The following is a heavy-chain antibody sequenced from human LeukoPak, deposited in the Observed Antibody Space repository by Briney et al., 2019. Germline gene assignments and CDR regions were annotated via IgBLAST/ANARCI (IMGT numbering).Heavy chain of an antibody. V-gene: IGHV3-7*05. CDR2: IKEDGSHK. CDR1: GFTFSTYW. CDR3: ARLPLTARRHFDY. D-gene: IGHD5-18*01. Sequence: GGSLRLSCAACGFTFSTYWMSWVRQAPGKGLEWVANIKEDGSHKYYVDSVKGRFTISRDNAKNSQYLQMNSLRAEDTAVYYCARLPLTARRHFDYWGQGTLVTVCS. J-gene: IGHJ4*02.